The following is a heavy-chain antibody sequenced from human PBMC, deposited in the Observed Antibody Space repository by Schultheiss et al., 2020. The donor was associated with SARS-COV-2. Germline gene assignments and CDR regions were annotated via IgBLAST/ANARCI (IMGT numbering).Heavy chain of an antibody. Sequence: GGSLRLSCAASGFTFSSYAMTWVRQAPGKGLEWVSAISGSGGSTYYADSVKGRFTISRDNSKNTLYLQMNSLRAEDTAVYYCAKEEGYNYGYVRYFDYWGQGTLVTVSS. CDR2: ISGSGGST. J-gene: IGHJ4*02. V-gene: IGHV3-23*01. CDR3: AKEEGYNYGYVRYFDY. CDR1: GFTFSSYA. D-gene: IGHD5-18*01.